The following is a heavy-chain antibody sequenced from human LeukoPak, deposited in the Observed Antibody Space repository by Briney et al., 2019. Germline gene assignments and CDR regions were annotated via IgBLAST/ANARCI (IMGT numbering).Heavy chain of an antibody. V-gene: IGHV1-69*06. CDR3: ARGGDACSGGSCFPL. D-gene: IGHD2-15*01. CDR1: GGTFINYA. J-gene: IGHJ4*02. CDR2: IIPIFGTA. Sequence: ASVTVSFKASGGTFINYAISWVGQAPGQGGEWMGGIIPIFGTANYPQQFQRRVTITPDKSTPTAYMELSSLSSEDTAVYYCARGGDACSGGSCFPLWGQGTLVTVSS.